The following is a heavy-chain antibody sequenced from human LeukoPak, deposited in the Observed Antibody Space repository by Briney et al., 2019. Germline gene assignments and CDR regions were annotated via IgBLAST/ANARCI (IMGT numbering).Heavy chain of an antibody. CDR3: AKDWHILTGRNCFDP. D-gene: IGHD3-9*01. CDR1: GYTFTSYY. CDR2: INPSGGTT. V-gene: IGHV1-46*01. J-gene: IGHJ5*02. Sequence: ASVKVSCKASGYTFTSYYMHWVRQAPGQGLEWMGVINPSGGTTNYAKKFQGRVTMSTDTSTSTAYMELRSLRFDDTAIYYCAKDWHILTGRNCFDPWGQGTLVTVSS.